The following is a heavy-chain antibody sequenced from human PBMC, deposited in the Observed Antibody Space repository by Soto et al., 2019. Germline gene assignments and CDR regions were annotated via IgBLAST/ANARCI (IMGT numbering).Heavy chain of an antibody. J-gene: IGHJ4*02. CDR2: IYDSGKT. V-gene: IGHV4-30-4*01. Sequence: PSETLSLTCTVSGGSINSVDYYWSWIRQPPGKGLEWIGHIYDSGKTYSNPSLKSQVTISVDTSKSQFSLKLTSVTAADTAVYYCARGPTTDKVDFWGQGTQVTVSS. CDR3: ARGPTTDKVDF. CDR1: GGSINSVDYY. D-gene: IGHD4-17*01.